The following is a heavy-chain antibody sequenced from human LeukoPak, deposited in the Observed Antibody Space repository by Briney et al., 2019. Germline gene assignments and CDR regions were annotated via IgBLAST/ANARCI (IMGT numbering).Heavy chain of an antibody. V-gene: IGHV3-11*01. CDR1: GFTFSDYY. CDR2: INSSGSTI. CDR3: ARKNSGINAFDI. D-gene: IGHD3-10*01. Sequence: GGSLRLSCAASGFTFSDYYMSWIRQAPGKGLEGVSYINSSGSTIYYADSVKGRFTISRDNAKNSLYLQMNSLRAEDTAVYYCARKNSGINAFDIWGQGTMVTVSS. J-gene: IGHJ3*02.